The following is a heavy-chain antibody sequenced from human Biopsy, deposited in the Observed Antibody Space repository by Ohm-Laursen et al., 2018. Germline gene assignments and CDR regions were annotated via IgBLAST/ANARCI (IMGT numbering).Heavy chain of an antibody. CDR1: GYSVTNDYY. J-gene: IGHJ6*02. D-gene: IGHD5-12*01. CDR2: IYYDGIT. V-gene: IGHV4-38-2*01. Sequence: SQTLSLTCAVSGYSVTNDYYWGWIRQPPGKGLEWIGNIYYDGITYYNPSLKSRVAMSVDTFKNQSSLRLTSVTAADTAVYYCARVAGGYAYYYGMDVWGQGTTVIVSS. CDR3: ARVAGGYAYYYGMDV.